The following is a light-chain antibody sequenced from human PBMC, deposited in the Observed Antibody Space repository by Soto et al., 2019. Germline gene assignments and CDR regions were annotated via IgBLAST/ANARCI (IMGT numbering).Light chain of an antibody. Sequence: QSALTQPRSVSGSPGQSVTLSCTGTSSDVGGYNYVSWYQQHPGKAPKLMIYDVSKRPSGVPDRFSGSKSGNTASLTISGLQAEDEAYYYCCSYAGSYTFVFGGGTKVTVL. CDR3: CSYAGSYTFV. CDR1: SSDVGGYNY. J-gene: IGLJ2*01. CDR2: DVS. V-gene: IGLV2-11*01.